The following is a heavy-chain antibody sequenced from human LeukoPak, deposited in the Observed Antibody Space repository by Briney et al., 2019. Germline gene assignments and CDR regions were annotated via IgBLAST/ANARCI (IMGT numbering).Heavy chain of an antibody. D-gene: IGHD3-10*01. CDR2: ISAHNGNT. CDR1: GYAFTSYG. J-gene: IGHJ2*01. CDR3: ARVLWFGELSLGYFDL. V-gene: IGHV1-18*01. Sequence: GASVKVSCKASGYAFTSYGISWVRQAPGQGLEWMGWISAHNGNTDYARKFEGRVTMTTDTSTSTAYMELGSLSSDDTAVYYCARVLWFGELSLGYFDLWGRGTLVTVSS.